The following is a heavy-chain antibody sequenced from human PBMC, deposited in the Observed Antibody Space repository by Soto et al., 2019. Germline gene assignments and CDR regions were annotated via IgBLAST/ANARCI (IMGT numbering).Heavy chain of an antibody. CDR1: GFTFSGFC. CDR2: VTGSGGGT. Sequence: EVRLLESGGGLVQPGGSLRLSCAASGFTFSGFCMAWVRQAPGKGLEWVATVTGSGGGTYYADSVKGRFPIPRDNSKNPANLQTYRPRPADRAVLLWGKGRGGGILDWFDPWGQGIMVTVSS. V-gene: IGHV3-23*01. CDR3: GKGRGGGILDWFDP. J-gene: IGHJ5*02. D-gene: IGHD3-16*01.